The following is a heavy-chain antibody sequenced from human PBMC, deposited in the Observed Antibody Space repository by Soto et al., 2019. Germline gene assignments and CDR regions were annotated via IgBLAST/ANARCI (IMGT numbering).Heavy chain of an antibody. CDR1: GFTVSSNY. V-gene: IGHV3-66*01. Sequence: TGGSLRLSCAASGFTVSSNYMSWVRQVPGKGLEWVSVIYSGGSTYYADSVKGRFTISRDNSKNTLYLQMNSLRAEDTAVYYCARGGSGYCSSTCCYDAYYYYMDFWGKGTTVTVSS. CDR2: IYSGGST. D-gene: IGHD2-2*01. CDR3: ARGGSGYCSSTCCYDAYYYYMDF. J-gene: IGHJ6*03.